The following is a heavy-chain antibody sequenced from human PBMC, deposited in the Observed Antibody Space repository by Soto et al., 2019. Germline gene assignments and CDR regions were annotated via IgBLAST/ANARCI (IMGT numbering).Heavy chain of an antibody. J-gene: IGHJ4*02. CDR3: ARARVATVGIITYYFDY. D-gene: IGHD5-12*01. CDR2: INPNSGGT. CDR1: GYTFTGYY. V-gene: IGHV1-2*04. Sequence: GASVKVSCKASGYTFTGYYMHWVRQAPGQGLEWMGWINPNSGGTNYAQKFQGWVTMTRDTSISTVYMELSSLRSEDTAVYYCARARVATVGIITYYFDYWGQGTLVTVSS.